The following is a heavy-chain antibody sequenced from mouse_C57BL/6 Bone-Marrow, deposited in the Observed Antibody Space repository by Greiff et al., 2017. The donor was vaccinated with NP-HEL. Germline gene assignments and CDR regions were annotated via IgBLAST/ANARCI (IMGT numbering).Heavy chain of an antibody. V-gene: IGHV5-16*01. D-gene: IGHD2-4*01. CDR2: INYDGSST. Sequence: EVQLLESEGGLVQPGSSMKLSCTASGFTFSDYYMAWVRQIPEKGLEWVANINYDGSSTYYLDSLKSRFTISRDNAKNILYLQMSSLKSEDTATYYCAREGGLRRRTYAMDYWGQGTSVTVSA. CDR3: AREGGLRRRTYAMDY. J-gene: IGHJ4*01. CDR1: GFTFSDYY.